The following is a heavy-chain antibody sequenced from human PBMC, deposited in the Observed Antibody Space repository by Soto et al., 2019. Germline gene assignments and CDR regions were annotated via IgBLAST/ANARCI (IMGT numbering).Heavy chain of an antibody. CDR2: IDPTGGDT. V-gene: IGHV1-2*02. Sequence: QVQLVQSGTEVKKPGASVKVSCKASGYMFTDYYMHWVRQAPGQGLEWMGWIDPTGGDTKYAQKFEGSVPMTRDPSVSTAYMDLSSLISDDTAVYYCARCLVRATTVVDYWGQGTLVTVSS. J-gene: IGHJ4*02. CDR3: ARCLVRATTVVDY. CDR1: GYMFTDYY. D-gene: IGHD1-26*01.